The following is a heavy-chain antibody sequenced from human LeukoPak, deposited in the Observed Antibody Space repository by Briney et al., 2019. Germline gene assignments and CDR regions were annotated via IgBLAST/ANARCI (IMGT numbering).Heavy chain of an antibody. CDR1: GFPVINSY. J-gene: IGHJ4*02. CDR2: IYSGGTT. CDR3: ARDTMDSGTNYRGIFDF. D-gene: IGHD3-10*01. V-gene: IGHV3-66*01. Sequence: PGGSLRLSCAASGFPVINSYVTWVRQAPGKGLEWVSVIYSGGTTSYADSVKGRFSISRDSSKNTVYLQMNSLRPEDTAVYYCARDTMDSGTNYRGIFDFWGQGTLVTVSS.